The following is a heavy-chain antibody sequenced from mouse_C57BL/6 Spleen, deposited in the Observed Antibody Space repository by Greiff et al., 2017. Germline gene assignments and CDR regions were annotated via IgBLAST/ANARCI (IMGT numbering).Heavy chain of an antibody. CDR1: GYTFTSYW. J-gene: IGHJ3*01. V-gene: IGHV1-55*01. CDR3: ARDGYAY. Sequence: VQLQQPGAELVKPGASVKMSCKASGYTFTSYWITWVKQRPGQGLEWIGDIYPGSGSTTYNEKFKSKATLTVDTSSSTASVQLSSLTSEDSAVYYCARDGYAYWGQGTLVTVSA. CDR2: IYPGSGST. D-gene: IGHD2-3*01.